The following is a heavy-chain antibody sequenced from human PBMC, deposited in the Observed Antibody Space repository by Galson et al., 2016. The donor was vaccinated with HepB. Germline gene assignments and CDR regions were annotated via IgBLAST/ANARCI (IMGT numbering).Heavy chain of an antibody. V-gene: IGHV3-15*01. Sequence: SLRLSCAASGFTFSDAWMSWVRQAPGKGLEWVGRIKSKTDGGTIDYAAPVKGRFTISRDDSKNTVYLQMNSLRTEDTAVYYCTTRYCSSSSCYLSTYYYYYMDVWGKGTTVTVSS. J-gene: IGHJ6*03. CDR3: TTRYCSSSSCYLSTYYYYYMDV. D-gene: IGHD2-2*01. CDR2: IKSKTDGGTI. CDR1: GFTFSDAW.